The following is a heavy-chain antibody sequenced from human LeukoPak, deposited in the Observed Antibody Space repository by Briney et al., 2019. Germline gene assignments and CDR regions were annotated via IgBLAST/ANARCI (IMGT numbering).Heavy chain of an antibody. CDR2: IYYSGST. CDR1: GGSISSYY. CDR3: ARVYRDYGDY. D-gene: IGHD4-17*01. J-gene: IGHJ4*02. V-gene: IGHV4-59*08. Sequence: SETLSLTCTVSGGSISSYYWSWIRQPPGKGLEWIGYIYYSGSTNYNTSLKSRVTISVDTSKNQFSLNLTSVTAADTAVYYCARVYRDYGDYWGQGILVTVSS.